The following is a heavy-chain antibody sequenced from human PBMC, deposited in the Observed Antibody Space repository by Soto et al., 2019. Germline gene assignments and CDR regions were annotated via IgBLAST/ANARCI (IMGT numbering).Heavy chain of an antibody. J-gene: IGHJ4*02. D-gene: IGHD4-17*01. CDR2: IFSNDEK. CDR3: ARIKDPMTTVVSLTLYYFDD. CDR1: GFSLSNARMG. V-gene: IGHV2-26*01. Sequence: QVTLKESGPVLVKPTETLTLTCTVSGFSLSNARMGVSWIRQPPGKALEWLAHIFSNDEKSYSTSLKSRLTISKDTSKSQVVLTMTNMDPVDTATYYCARIKDPMTTVVSLTLYYFDDWGQGTLVTVSS.